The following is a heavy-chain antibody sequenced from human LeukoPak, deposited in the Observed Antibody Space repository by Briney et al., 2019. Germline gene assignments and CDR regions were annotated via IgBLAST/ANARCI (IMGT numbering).Heavy chain of an antibody. CDR1: GFTFNRCW. J-gene: IGHJ4*02. Sequence: GGSLRLSCVVSGFTFNRCWMNWVRQAPGKGLEWVAHINPDGRDTYYVGSVKGRFTISRDNAKNSLYLQMNSLRAEDTAVYYCARAPLVLLWFGEIYFDYWGQGTLVTVSS. CDR2: INPDGRDT. CDR3: ARAPLVLLWFGEIYFDY. V-gene: IGHV3-7*03. D-gene: IGHD3-10*01.